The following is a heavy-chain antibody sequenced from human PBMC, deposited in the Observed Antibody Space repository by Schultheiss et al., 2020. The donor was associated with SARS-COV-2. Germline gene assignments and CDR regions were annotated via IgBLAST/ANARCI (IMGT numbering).Heavy chain of an antibody. Sequence: GGSLRLSCAASGFIFSSFAMDWVRQAPGKGLEWVAIISYDGSIKYYADSVKGRFTISRDNSKNTLFLQMNSLRGEDTAVYYCSRAITGTTSAWFDPWGQGTLVTVSS. J-gene: IGHJ5*02. CDR3: SRAITGTTSAWFDP. D-gene: IGHD1-7*01. CDR2: ISYDGSIK. CDR1: GFIFSSFA. V-gene: IGHV3-30*04.